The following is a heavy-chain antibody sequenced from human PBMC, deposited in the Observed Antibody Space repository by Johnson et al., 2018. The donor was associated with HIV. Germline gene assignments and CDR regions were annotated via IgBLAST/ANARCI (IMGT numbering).Heavy chain of an antibody. Sequence: QVQLVESGGGLVKPGGSLRLSCAVSGVIFSDYYMSWIRQAPGKGLEWVSYISSSGSTIYYADSVKGRFTISRDNSKNTLYVQMNSLRDEDTAVYYCAMERMGGFDIWGQGTMVTVSS. D-gene: IGHD1-26*01. CDR2: ISSSGSTI. J-gene: IGHJ3*02. CDR3: AMERMGGFDI. V-gene: IGHV3-11*04. CDR1: GVIFSDYY.